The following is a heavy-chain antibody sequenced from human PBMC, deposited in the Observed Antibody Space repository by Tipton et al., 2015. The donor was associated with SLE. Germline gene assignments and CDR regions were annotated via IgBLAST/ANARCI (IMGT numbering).Heavy chain of an antibody. J-gene: IGHJ4*02. D-gene: IGHD3-16*01. V-gene: IGHV4-38-2*01. CDR1: GYSISSGYY. Sequence: TLSLTCAVSGYSISSGYYWGWIRQPPGKGLEWIGSIYHSGSTYYNPSLKSRVTISVDTSKNQFSLKLSSVTAADTAVYYCARVGGTVHFHYWGQGTLVTVSS. CDR3: ARVGGTVHFHY. CDR2: IYHSGST.